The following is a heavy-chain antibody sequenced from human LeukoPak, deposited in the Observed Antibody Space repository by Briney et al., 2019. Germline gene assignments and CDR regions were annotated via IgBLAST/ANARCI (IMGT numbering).Heavy chain of an antibody. V-gene: IGHV1-2*02. J-gene: IGHJ4*02. CDR3: ARERDPMGDYDSSGYAH. D-gene: IGHD3-22*01. Sequence: ASVKVSCKASGYTFTGYYMPWVRQAPGQGLEWMGWINPNSGGTNYAQKFQGRVTMTRDTSISTAYMELSRLRSDDTAVYYCARERDPMGDYDSSGYAHWGQGTLVTVSS. CDR1: GYTFTGYY. CDR2: INPNSGGT.